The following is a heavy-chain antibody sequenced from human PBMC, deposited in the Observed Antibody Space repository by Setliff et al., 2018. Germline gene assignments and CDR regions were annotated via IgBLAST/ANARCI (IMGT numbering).Heavy chain of an antibody. CDR1: GYSISSGYY. J-gene: IGHJ3*02. CDR3: ARELRAVRHDSFDI. V-gene: IGHV4-38-2*02. D-gene: IGHD3-10*01. Sequence: SETLSLTCAVSGYSISSGYYWGWIRQPPGKGLEWIGSIYHSGSTYYNPSLKSRVTISVDTSKNQFSLKLSSVTAADTAVYYCARELRAVRHDSFDIWGQGTMVTVSS. CDR2: IYHSGST.